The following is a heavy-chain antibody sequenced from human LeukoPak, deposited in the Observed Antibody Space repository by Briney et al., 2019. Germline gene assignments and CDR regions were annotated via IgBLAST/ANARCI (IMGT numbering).Heavy chain of an antibody. Sequence: SETLSLTCTVSGDSISSSSYYWVWLRQPPGKGLEWIGTIYNSGTAYYTPSLKSRVTISVGTSKNQVSLKLSSVTAADTAVYICAGHQSGTMYASWGQGTLVTVS. V-gene: IGHV4-39*01. D-gene: IGHD1-7*01. CDR1: GDSISSSSYY. J-gene: IGHJ5*02. CDR2: IYNSGTA. CDR3: AGHQSGTMYAS.